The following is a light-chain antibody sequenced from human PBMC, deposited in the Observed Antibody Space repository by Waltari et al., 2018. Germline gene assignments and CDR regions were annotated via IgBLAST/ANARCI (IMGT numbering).Light chain of an antibody. CDR3: QSYDSSLSGVL. V-gene: IGLV1-40*01. Sequence: QSVLTQPPSVSGAPGQRITISCTGTSSNIGAGYDVHWYLQLPGTAPKLLILGNNNRPSGVPDRFPASKSDTSASLAITGLQAEDEADYYCQSYDSSLSGVLFGGGTKLTVL. CDR1: SSNIGAGYD. CDR2: GNN. J-gene: IGLJ2*01.